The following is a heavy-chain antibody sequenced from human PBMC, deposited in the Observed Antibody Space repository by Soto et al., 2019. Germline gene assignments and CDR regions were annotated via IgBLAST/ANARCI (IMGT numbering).Heavy chain of an antibody. CDR1: GFNFGSYA. Sequence: GGSLRLSCAASGFNFGSYAMNWVRQAPGRGLEWVSVIGGSTDYAESVKGRFTISRDNSKDTLYLQMNSLRADDTAVYYCAKRAFYYESSGFYYFDYWGQGTLVTVSS. J-gene: IGHJ4*02. CDR3: AKRAFYYESSGFYYFDY. CDR2: IGGST. D-gene: IGHD3-22*01. V-gene: IGHV3-23*01.